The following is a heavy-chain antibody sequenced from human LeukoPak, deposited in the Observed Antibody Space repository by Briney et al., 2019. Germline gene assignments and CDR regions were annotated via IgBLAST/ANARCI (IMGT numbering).Heavy chain of an antibody. D-gene: IGHD6-19*01. V-gene: IGHV3-23*01. CDR1: GFTLSKHP. J-gene: IGHJ4*01. CDR2: LSDTGDSR. CDR3: AKGIYSSGWSYFDY. Sequence: GGSLRLSCAASGFTLSKHPMYWVRQAPGKGLEWVSSLSDTGDSRHYADSVKGRFTISRDNSKNTLYLQMNSLRAEDTAVYYCAKGIYSSGWSYFDYWGHGTLVTVSS.